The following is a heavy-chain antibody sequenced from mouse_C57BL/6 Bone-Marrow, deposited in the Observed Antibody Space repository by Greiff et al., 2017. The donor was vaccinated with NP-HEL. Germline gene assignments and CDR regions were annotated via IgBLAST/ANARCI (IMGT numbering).Heavy chain of an antibody. Sequence: VQLQQSGPELVKPGASVKISCKASGYSFTDYNMNWVKQSNGKSLEWIGVINPNYGTTSYNQKFKGKATLTVDQSSSPAYMQLNSLTSEDSAVYYCECTTVVATPYYFDYWGQGTTLTVSS. J-gene: IGHJ2*01. CDR3: ECTTVVATPYYFDY. CDR1: GYSFTDYN. V-gene: IGHV1-39*01. D-gene: IGHD1-1*01. CDR2: INPNYGTT.